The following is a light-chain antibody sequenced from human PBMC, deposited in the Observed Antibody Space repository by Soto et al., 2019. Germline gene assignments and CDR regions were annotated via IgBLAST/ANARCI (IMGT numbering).Light chain of an antibody. CDR3: QSYDSDFVV. Sequence: LTQPHSVSESPGQTLSISCTRSSGSIANNYVQWYQQRPGSAPTTVIYENNQRLSGVPDRFSGSTDGSSNSASRTISGLQNEDEADYCYQSYDSDFVVFGGGTKLTVL. CDR2: ENN. J-gene: IGLJ2*01. V-gene: IGLV6-57*04. CDR1: SGSIANNY.